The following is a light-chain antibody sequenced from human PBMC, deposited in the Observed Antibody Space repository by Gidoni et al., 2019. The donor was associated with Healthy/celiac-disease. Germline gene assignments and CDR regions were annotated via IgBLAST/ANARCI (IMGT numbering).Light chain of an antibody. V-gene: IGKV3-15*01. CDR1: QSVSSN. J-gene: IGKJ1*01. Sequence: SVMTQSPATLSVSPEERATLSCRPRQSVSSNLAGYQQKPGQAPRRLIYGAATRATGIPARFSGSGSGTEFTLTISSLQSEDFAVYYCQQYNSWPPSWTFGQGTKVEIK. CDR3: QQYNSWPPSWT. CDR2: GAA.